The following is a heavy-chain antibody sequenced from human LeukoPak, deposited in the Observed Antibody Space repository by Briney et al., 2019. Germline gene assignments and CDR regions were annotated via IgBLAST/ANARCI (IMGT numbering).Heavy chain of an antibody. CDR1: GGSISSGSYY. J-gene: IGHJ3*02. D-gene: IGHD4-17*01. CDR3: ARGGGRRDYGDPGGIAI. Sequence: KPSETLSLTCTVSGGSISSGSYYWSWIRQPAGKGLEWIGRIYTSGSTNYNPSLKSRVTMSVNTSKNQFSLKLSSVTAADTAVYYCARGGGRRDYGDPGGIAIWGQGTMVTVSS. V-gene: IGHV4-61*02. CDR2: IYTSGST.